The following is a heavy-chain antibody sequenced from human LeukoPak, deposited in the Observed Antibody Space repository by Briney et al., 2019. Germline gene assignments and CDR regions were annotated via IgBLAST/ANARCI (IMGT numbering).Heavy chain of an antibody. CDR2: IYYSGST. V-gene: IGHV4-31*11. CDR3: ARAERYCSSTSCSHDAFDI. J-gene: IGHJ3*02. Sequence: SETLSLTCAVYGGSFSGYYWSWIRQHPGKGLEWIGYIYYSGSTYYNPSLKSRVTISVDTSKNQFSLKLSSVTAADTAVYYCARAERYCSSTSCSHDAFDIWGQGTMVTVSS. D-gene: IGHD2-2*01. CDR1: GGSFSGYY.